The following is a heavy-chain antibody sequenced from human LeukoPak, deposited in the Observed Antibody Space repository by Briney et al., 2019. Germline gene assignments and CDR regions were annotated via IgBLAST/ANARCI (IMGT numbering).Heavy chain of an antibody. CDR2: INHSGST. Sequence: PSETLSLTCAVYGGSFSGYYWSWIRQPPGKGLEWIGEINHSGSTNYNPSLKSRVAISVDTSKNQFSLKLSSVTAADTAVYYCARYSGRADYFDYWGQGTLVTVSS. CDR3: ARYSGRADYFDY. D-gene: IGHD1-26*01. CDR1: GGSFSGYY. J-gene: IGHJ4*02. V-gene: IGHV4-34*01.